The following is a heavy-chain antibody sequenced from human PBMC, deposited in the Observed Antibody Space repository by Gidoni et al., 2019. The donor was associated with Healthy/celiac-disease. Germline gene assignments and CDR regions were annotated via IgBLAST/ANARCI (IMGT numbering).Heavy chain of an antibody. Sequence: EVQLVESGGGLVQPGGSLSLSCAASGFPVSSNYMSWVRQAPGKGLEWVSVIYSGGSTYYADSVKGRFTISRDNSKNTLYLQMNSLRAEDTAVYYCARVGMAARFYYYYGMDVWGQGTTVTVSS. D-gene: IGHD6-6*01. CDR2: IYSGGST. V-gene: IGHV3-66*01. J-gene: IGHJ6*02. CDR3: ARVGMAARFYYYYGMDV. CDR1: GFPVSSNY.